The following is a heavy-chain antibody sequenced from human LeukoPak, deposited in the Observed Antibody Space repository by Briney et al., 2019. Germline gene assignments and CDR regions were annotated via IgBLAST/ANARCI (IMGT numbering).Heavy chain of an antibody. CDR3: ARESDAVTGSWFDP. Sequence: GASVKVSCKASGGTFSSYAISWVRQAPGQGLEWMGGIIPIFGTANYAQKFQGRVTITADESTSTAYMELSRLRSDDTAVYYCARESDAVTGSWFDPWGQGTLVTVSS. CDR1: GGTFSSYA. J-gene: IGHJ5*02. V-gene: IGHV1-69*13. D-gene: IGHD7-27*01. CDR2: IIPIFGTA.